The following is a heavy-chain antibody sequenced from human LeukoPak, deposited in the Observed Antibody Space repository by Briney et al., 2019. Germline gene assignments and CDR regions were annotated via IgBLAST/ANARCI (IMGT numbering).Heavy chain of an antibody. V-gene: IGHV1-18*03. J-gene: IGHJ5*01. CDR3: ARDPVEGSCGGGTCHYNLDS. CDR2: ISAYNGNT. Sequence: GASVKVSCKASGYTFTSYGISWVRQAPGQGLEWMGWISAYNGNTNYAQKLQGRVTMTRDTSTSTVYMELSSLRSEDMAVYYCARDPVEGSCGGGTCHYNLDSWGQGTLVTVSS. D-gene: IGHD2-15*01. CDR1: GYTFTSYG.